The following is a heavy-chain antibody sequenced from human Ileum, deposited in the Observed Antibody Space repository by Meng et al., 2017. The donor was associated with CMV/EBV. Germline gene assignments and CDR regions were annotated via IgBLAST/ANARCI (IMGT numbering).Heavy chain of an antibody. D-gene: IGHD3-10*01. CDR1: GGSFTDYY. CDR2: NTHSGRA. J-gene: IGHJ4*02. CDR3: ARGLASGWPDY. Sequence: VQLPQWGAGLLKPAENLSLTCAVVGGSFTDYYWTWLRQSPGKGLEWIGENTHSGRAYYSSSLTGRATISVDMSKYQFSLKLPSVTAADTAIYYCARGLASGWPDYWGQGTLVTVSS. V-gene: IGHV4-34*01.